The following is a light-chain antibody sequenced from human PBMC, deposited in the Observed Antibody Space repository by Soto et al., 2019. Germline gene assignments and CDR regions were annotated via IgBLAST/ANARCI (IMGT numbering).Light chain of an antibody. CDR3: HQYDNWPPGT. J-gene: IGKJ1*01. V-gene: IGKV3-15*01. Sequence: EIVMTQSPATLSVSPGERATLSCRASQSVSNNVAWYQQKTGQAPRLLIHGASTRATGIPARFSGSGSGTEFTLTVSSLQSEDFAVYYCHQYDNWPPGTFGQGTKVEI. CDR1: QSVSNN. CDR2: GAS.